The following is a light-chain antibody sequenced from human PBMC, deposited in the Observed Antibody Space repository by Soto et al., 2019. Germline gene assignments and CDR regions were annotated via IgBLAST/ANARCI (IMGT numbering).Light chain of an antibody. CDR1: QSVSGY. V-gene: IGKV3-11*01. CDR3: QQRSNWPST. CDR2: DAS. Sequence: EIVLTQSPATLSLSPGNRATLSCRASQSVSGYLAWYQQKPGQAPRLLIYDASNRATGIPARFSGSGSGTDFTLAITILEPEDFAVYYCQQRSNWPSTFGGGTKVDIK. J-gene: IGKJ4*01.